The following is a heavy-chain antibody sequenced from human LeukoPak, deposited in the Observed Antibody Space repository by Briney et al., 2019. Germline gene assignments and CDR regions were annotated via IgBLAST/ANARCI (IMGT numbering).Heavy chain of an antibody. Sequence: GGSLRLSCAASGFTFSSYEMNWVRQAPGKGLECVSYISSSGSTIYYADSVKGRFTISRDNAKNSLYLQMNSLRAEDTAVYYCATLYSYGYWADYWGQGTLVTVSS. J-gene: IGHJ4*02. CDR1: GFTFSSYE. CDR2: ISSSGSTI. D-gene: IGHD5-18*01. V-gene: IGHV3-48*03. CDR3: ATLYSYGYWADY.